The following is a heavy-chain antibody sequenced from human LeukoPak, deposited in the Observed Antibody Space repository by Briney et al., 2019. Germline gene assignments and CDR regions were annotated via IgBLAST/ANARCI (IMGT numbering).Heavy chain of an antibody. D-gene: IGHD1-26*01. Sequence: PGGSLRLSCAASGFTFSSYAMHWVRQAPGKGLEWVAVISYDGSNKYYAESVKGRFTISRDNSKNTLYLQMNSLRAEDTAVYHCATPWSGSKGGWGQGTLVTVSS. J-gene: IGHJ4*02. CDR2: ISYDGSNK. V-gene: IGHV3-30-3*01. CDR1: GFTFSSYA. CDR3: ATPWSGSKGG.